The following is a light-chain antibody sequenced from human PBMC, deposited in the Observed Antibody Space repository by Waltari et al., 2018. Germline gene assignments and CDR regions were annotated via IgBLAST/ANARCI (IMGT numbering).Light chain of an antibody. J-gene: IGKJ2*02. Sequence: DIQMTQSPSTLSASVGDRVTITCRASQSISTWLAWYQQKPGKAPKLLIYKASTLESGVPSSFSGSGSGPEFTLTISGLQPDDFATYYCQQYTCPFGQGTKLEIK. CDR2: KAS. V-gene: IGKV1-5*03. CDR1: QSISTW. CDR3: QQYTCP.